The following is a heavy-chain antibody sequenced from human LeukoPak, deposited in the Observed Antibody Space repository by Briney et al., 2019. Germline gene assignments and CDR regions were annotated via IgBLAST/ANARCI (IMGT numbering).Heavy chain of an antibody. CDR3: ASVEGVPDYLDR. J-gene: IGHJ4*02. V-gene: IGHV3-30*03. CDR1: GFTFISYA. D-gene: IGHD3-16*01. CDR2: ISYDGSNK. Sequence: QPGGSLRLSCAASGFTFISYAMHWVRQAPGKGLEWVAVISYDGSNKYYADSVKGRFTISRDNSKNTLYLQMKSLRHEDTAVYYCASVEGVPDYLDRWGQGALVTVSS.